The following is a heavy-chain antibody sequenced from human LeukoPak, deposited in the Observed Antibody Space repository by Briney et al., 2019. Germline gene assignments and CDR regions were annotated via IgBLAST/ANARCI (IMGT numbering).Heavy chain of an antibody. CDR2: ISGSGGST. V-gene: IGHV3-23*01. J-gene: IGHJ6*03. CDR1: GFTFRNYA. D-gene: IGHD3-3*01. CDR3: AKPTLEWLSKGHYMDV. Sequence: PGGSLRLSCAASGFTFRNYAMTWVRQAPGKGLEWVSGISGSGGSTYHADSVKGRFTISRDNSNNTLHLQMNSLRDEDTAIYYCAKPTLEWLSKGHYMDVWGKGATVTVSS.